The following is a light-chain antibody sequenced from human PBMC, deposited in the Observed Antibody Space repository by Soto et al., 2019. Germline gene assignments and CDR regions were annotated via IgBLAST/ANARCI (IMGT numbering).Light chain of an antibody. V-gene: IGLV1-40*01. Sequence: QSVLTQPPSGSGAPGQTVTISGTGTSSKTGAGYDVHWYQQHPGAAPKLLIYDTNNRPSGVPDRFSGSKSGTSASLAITGLQADEEADYYCQSYDTSLSGTILGGGTKLTVL. CDR1: SSKTGAGYD. CDR3: QSYDTSLSGTI. J-gene: IGLJ2*01. CDR2: DTN.